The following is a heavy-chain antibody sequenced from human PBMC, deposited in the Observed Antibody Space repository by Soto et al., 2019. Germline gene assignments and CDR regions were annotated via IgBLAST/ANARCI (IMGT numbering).Heavy chain of an antibody. V-gene: IGHV1-18*01. Sequence: ASVKVSCKASGYTFTSYGISWVRQAPGQGLEWMGWISAYNGNKNYAQKLKGRETMTTDTSTSTAYKELRSLRSDDTAVYYCARDLGAARTDWGQGTLVTVSS. CDR1: GYTFTSYG. D-gene: IGHD6-6*01. CDR2: ISAYNGNK. CDR3: ARDLGAARTD. J-gene: IGHJ4*02.